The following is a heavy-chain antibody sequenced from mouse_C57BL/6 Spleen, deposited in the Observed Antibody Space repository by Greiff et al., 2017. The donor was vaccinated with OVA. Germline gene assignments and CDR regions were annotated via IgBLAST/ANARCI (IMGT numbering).Heavy chain of an antibody. CDR2: ISYDGSN. Sequence: EVKLMESGPGLVKPSQSLSLTCSVTGYSITSGYYWNWIRQFPGNKLEWMGYISYDGSNNYNPSLKNRISITRDTSKNQFFLKLNSVTTEDTATYYCAREGGRRVDYWGQGTTLTVSS. CDR1: GYSITSGYY. V-gene: IGHV3-6*01. J-gene: IGHJ2*01. CDR3: AREGGRRVDY.